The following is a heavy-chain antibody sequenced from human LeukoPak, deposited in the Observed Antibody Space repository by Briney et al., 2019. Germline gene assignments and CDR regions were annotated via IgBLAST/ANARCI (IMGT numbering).Heavy chain of an antibody. CDR2: ISGSGGST. D-gene: IGHD3-22*01. V-gene: IGHV3-23*01. CDR3: AKVHYYDSSGYYYYYYGMDA. Sequence: PGGSLRLSCAASGFTFSSYAMSWVRQAPGKGLEWVSAISGSGGSTYYADSVKGRFTISRDNSKNTLYLQMNSLRAEDTAVYYCAKVHYYDSSGYYYYYYGMDAWGQGTTVTVSS. J-gene: IGHJ6*02. CDR1: GFTFSSYA.